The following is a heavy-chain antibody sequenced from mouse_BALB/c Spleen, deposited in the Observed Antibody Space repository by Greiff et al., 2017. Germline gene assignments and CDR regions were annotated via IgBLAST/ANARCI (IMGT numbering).Heavy chain of an antibody. Sequence: EVMLVESGGGLVKPGGSLKLSCAASGFTFSSFGMHWVRQAPEKGLEWVAYISSGSSTIYYADTVKGRFTISRDNPKNTLFLQMTSLRSEATAMYYCARSPYYGSYYFDYWGQGTTLTVSS. V-gene: IGHV5-17*02. J-gene: IGHJ2*01. CDR2: ISSGSSTI. CDR1: GFTFSSFG. CDR3: ARSPYYGSYYFDY. D-gene: IGHD1-1*01.